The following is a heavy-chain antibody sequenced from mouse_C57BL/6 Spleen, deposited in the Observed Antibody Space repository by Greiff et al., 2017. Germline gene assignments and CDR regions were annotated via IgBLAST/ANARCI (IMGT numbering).Heavy chain of an antibody. J-gene: IGHJ2*01. CDR1: GYSITSGYY. V-gene: IGHV3-6*01. CDR3: ARCYFDY. CDR2: ISYDGSN. Sequence: VQLQQSGPGLVKPSQSLSLTCSVTGYSITSGYYWNWIRQFPGNKLEWMGYISYDGSNNYNPSLKNRISITRDTSKNQFFLKLNSVTTEDTATYYCARCYFDYWGQGTTLTVSS.